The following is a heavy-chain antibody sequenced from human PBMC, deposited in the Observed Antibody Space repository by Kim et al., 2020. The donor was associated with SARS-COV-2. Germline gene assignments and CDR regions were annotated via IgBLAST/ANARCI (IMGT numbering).Heavy chain of an antibody. D-gene: IGHD1-26*01. V-gene: IGHV3-74*03. CDR3: GRSRWEVGLPDY. CDR1: GFTFSTYW. Sequence: GGSLRLSCAASGFTFSTYWMHWVRQAPGKGLVWVSRINSAGSTTTYADSVKGRFTISRDNAKNTLFLQMNSLRAEDSAMYYCGRSRWEVGLPDYWGQGTLVTVSS. J-gene: IGHJ4*02. CDR2: INSAGSTT.